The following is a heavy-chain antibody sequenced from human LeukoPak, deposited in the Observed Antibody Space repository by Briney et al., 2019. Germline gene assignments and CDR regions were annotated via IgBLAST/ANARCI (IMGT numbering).Heavy chain of an antibody. Sequence: GGSLRLSCAASGFIFDTYGMLWVRQAPGKGLEWVAVIAYDGSNKVYADSVKGRFTISRDNSKNTLYLQMNSLRGEDTAVYYCAKEKAIATINYGLDVWGQGPRSPSP. D-gene: IGHD1-1*01. J-gene: IGHJ6*02. CDR3: AKEKAIATINYGLDV. V-gene: IGHV3-30*18. CDR1: GFIFDTYG. CDR2: IAYDGSNK.